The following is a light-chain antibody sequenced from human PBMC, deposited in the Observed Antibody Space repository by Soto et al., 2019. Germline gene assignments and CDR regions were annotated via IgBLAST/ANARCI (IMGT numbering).Light chain of an antibody. CDR1: QSVSSSY. V-gene: IGKV3-20*01. CDR2: GAS. Sequence: EIALTQSPGTLSLFPGERASLSCRVTQSVSSSYLTWYQQKPGQAPRLLIYGASSRATGIPDRFSGSGSGTDFTLTISRLEPADFAVYFCHQYDSSLWTFGQGTKVDI. J-gene: IGKJ1*01. CDR3: HQYDSSLWT.